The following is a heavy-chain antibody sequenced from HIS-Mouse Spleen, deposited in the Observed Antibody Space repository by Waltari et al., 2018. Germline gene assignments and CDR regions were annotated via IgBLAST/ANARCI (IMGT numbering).Heavy chain of an antibody. CDR1: GFTFSSYG. CDR3: AKDKHHAFDY. Sequence: QVQLVESGGGVVQPGRSLRLSCAASGFTFSSYGMHWVRQAPGKGVEWVEVISYDGSNKDYADSVKGRFTISRDNSENTLYLQMNSLRAEDTAVYYCAKDKHHAFDYWGQGTLVTVSS. CDR2: ISYDGSNK. V-gene: IGHV3-30*18. J-gene: IGHJ4*02.